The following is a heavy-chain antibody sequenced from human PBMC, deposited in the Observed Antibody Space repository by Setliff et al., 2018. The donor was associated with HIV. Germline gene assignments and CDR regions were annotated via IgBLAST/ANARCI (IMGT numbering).Heavy chain of an antibody. Sequence: ASVKVSCKASGYTFTDYYMHWVRQAPGQGLEWMGRINPNSGGTNYAQKFQGRVTMTRDTSISTAYMELSKLRSDDTAVYYCAREPSGWYFKDNWFDPWGQGTLVTVSS. D-gene: IGHD6-19*01. V-gene: IGHV1-2*06. CDR1: GYTFTDYY. CDR2: INPNSGGT. J-gene: IGHJ5*02. CDR3: AREPSGWYFKDNWFDP.